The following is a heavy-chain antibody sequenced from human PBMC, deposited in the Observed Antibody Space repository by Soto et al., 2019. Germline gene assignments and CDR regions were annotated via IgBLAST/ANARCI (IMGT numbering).Heavy chain of an antibody. V-gene: IGHV1-69*08. Sequence: QDQLVQSGAEVKKPGSSVKVSCKASGGTFSSHTFSWVRQAPGQGLEWMGRIIPALGTATYAQKFQGRVTTTADAFATTVSLGPNRLRSEDTAVYYCARPDFGDYWYFDLWGRGTLVTVSS. CDR2: IIPALGTA. CDR3: ARPDFGDYWYFDL. D-gene: IGHD4-17*01. J-gene: IGHJ2*01. CDR1: GGTFSSHT.